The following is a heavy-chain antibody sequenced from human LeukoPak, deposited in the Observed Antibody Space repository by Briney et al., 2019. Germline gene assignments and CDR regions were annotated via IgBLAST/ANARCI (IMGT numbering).Heavy chain of an antibody. V-gene: IGHV7-4-1*02. CDR1: GYTFTSYA. J-gene: IGHJ6*02. Sequence: ASVRVSCKASGYTFTSYAMNWVRQAPGQGLEWMGWINTNTGNPTYAQGFTGRFVFSLDTSVSTAYLQISSLKAEDTAVYYCAREAYCSSTSCYRYYYGMDVRGQGTTVTVSS. CDR2: INTNTGNP. D-gene: IGHD2-2*01. CDR3: AREAYCSSTSCYRYYYGMDV.